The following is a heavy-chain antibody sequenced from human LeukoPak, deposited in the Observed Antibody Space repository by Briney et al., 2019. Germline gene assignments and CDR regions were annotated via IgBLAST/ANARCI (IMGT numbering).Heavy chain of an antibody. Sequence: GRSLRLSCAASGFTFSDYYMIWIRQAPGKGLEWGSYISKSGDNKNYADSVKGRFTISRDNAKNSLYLQMNSLRAEDTAVYYCARVRQSGSPLDYWGQGTLVTVSS. V-gene: IGHV3-11*05. CDR3: ARVRQSGSPLDY. CDR1: GFTFSDYY. CDR2: ISKSGDNK. D-gene: IGHD1-26*01. J-gene: IGHJ4*02.